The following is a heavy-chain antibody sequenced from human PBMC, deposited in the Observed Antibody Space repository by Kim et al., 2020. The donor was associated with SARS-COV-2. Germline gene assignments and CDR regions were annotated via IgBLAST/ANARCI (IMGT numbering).Heavy chain of an antibody. CDR1: GYTFTYRY. Sequence: SVKVSCKASGYTFTYRYLHWVRQAPGQALEWMGWITPFNGNTNYAQKFQDRVTITRDRSMSTAYMELSSLRSEDTAMYYCARSQSGSNWYFDLWGRGTLVTVSS. V-gene: IGHV1-45*02. CDR3: ARSQSGSNWYFDL. CDR2: ITPFNGNT. J-gene: IGHJ2*01. D-gene: IGHD3-22*01.